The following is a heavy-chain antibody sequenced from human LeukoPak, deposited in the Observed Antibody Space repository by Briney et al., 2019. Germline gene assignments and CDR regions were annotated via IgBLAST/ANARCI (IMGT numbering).Heavy chain of an antibody. CDR3: VRDNSRGQSLGVIY. Sequence: PGGSLRLSCAASGFTFSTYNMNWVRQAPGKGLEWISYINADSTTTQYANSVRGRVTTSTDNAKNSLYLQTNSLRAEDTGVYYCVRDNSRGQSLGVIYWGAGSLVTASS. CDR1: GFTFSTYN. D-gene: IGHD3-22*01. J-gene: IGHJ4*02. V-gene: IGHV3-48*01. CDR2: INADSTTT.